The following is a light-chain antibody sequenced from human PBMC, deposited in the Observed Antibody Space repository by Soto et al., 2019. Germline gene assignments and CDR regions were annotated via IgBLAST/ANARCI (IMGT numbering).Light chain of an antibody. Sequence: QSALTQPPSASGFPGQSVTISCTGTSSDVGYYDYVSWYQQHPGKAPKLVIYEVTKRPSGVPDRVSASKSGNTASLTVSGLRAEDEADYSCSSYAGSNNFVFGSGTKVTVL. CDR3: SSYAGSNNFV. V-gene: IGLV2-8*01. CDR2: EVT. J-gene: IGLJ1*01. CDR1: SSDVGYYDY.